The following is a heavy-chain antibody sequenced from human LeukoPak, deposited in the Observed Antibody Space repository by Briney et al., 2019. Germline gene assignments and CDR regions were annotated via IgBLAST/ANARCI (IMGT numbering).Heavy chain of an antibody. J-gene: IGHJ5*02. CDR2: IYSGGST. CDR1: GFTVSSDY. CDR3: ARNWFDP. Sequence: GGSLRPSCAASGFTVSSDYMSWVRQAPGKGLEWVSVIYSGGSTYYADSVKGRFTISRDKSKNTVYLQMNSLRFEDTAMYYCARNWFDPWGQGTLVTVSS. V-gene: IGHV3-53*05.